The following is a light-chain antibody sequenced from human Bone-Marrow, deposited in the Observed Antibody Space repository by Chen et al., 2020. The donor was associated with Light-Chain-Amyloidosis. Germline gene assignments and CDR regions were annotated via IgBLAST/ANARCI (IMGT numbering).Light chain of an antibody. CDR3: STYSITNTLV. J-gene: IGLJ1*01. Sequence: QSALTKPASVSGSHGQSITISCTGTSSDVGGDNHVSWYQQHPDKAHKLMIYEVTNRPSWVPDRFSGSKSDNTASLTISGLQTEDEADYFCSTYSITNTLVFGSGTRVTVL. V-gene: IGLV2-14*01. CDR2: EVT. CDR1: SSDVGGDNH.